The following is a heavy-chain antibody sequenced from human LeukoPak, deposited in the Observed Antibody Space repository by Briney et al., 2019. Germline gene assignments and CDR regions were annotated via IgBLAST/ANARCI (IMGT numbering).Heavy chain of an antibody. CDR3: ARQGGVVPALNWFDP. J-gene: IGHJ5*02. CDR1: GGSISSSSYY. CDR2: IYYSGST. Sequence: SETLSLTCTVSGGSISSSSYYWGWIRQPPGKGLEWIGSIYYSGSTYYNPSLKSRVTISVDTSKNQFSLKLSSVTAADTAVYYCARQGGVVPALNWFDPWGQGTLVTVSS. D-gene: IGHD2-2*01. V-gene: IGHV4-39*01.